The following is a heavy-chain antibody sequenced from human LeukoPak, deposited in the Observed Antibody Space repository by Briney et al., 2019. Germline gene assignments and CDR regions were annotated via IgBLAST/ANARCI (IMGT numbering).Heavy chain of an antibody. CDR2: INAGNGNT. D-gene: IGHD2-2*01. V-gene: IGHV1-3*01. Sequence: ASVKVSCKASGYTFTSYAMHWVRQAPGQRLEWMGWINAGNGNTKYSQKFQGRVTITRDTSASTAYMELSSPRSEDTAVYYCASGRGYCSSTSCYYNWFDPWGQGTLVTVSS. CDR1: GYTFTSYA. CDR3: ASGRGYCSSTSCYYNWFDP. J-gene: IGHJ5*02.